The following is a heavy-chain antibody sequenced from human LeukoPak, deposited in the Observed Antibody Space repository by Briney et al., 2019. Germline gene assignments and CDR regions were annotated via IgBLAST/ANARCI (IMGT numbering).Heavy chain of an antibody. Sequence: GASVKVTCKASGYTFTGYNMHWVRQAPGQGLEWKGWINPNSGGTNYAQKFQGRVTMTRDPSISTAYMELSRLRSDDTAVYYCARDERGRWLLLWKHYYFDYWGQRTLVTVSS. V-gene: IGHV1-2*02. CDR2: INPNSGGT. D-gene: IGHD2/OR15-2a*01. CDR3: ARDERGRWLLLWKHYYFDY. CDR1: GYTFTGYN. J-gene: IGHJ4*02.